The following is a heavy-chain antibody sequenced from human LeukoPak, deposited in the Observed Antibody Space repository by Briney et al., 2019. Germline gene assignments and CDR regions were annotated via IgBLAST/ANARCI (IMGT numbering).Heavy chain of an antibody. CDR1: GGSISSSY. V-gene: IGHV4-59*01. Sequence: PSETLSLTCTVSGGSISSSYWRWIRQPPGKGLEWIGYIYYSGSTNYNPSLKSRVTISVDTSKNQFSLKLSSVTAADTAVYYCASGTRGFDPWGQGTLVTVSS. J-gene: IGHJ5*02. CDR3: ASGTRGFDP. D-gene: IGHD1-1*01. CDR2: IYYSGST.